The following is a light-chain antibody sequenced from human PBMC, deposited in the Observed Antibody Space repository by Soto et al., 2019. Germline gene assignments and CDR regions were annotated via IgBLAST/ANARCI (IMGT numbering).Light chain of an antibody. CDR3: QPRSNWRPVIT. Sequence: EIVLTQSPATLSLSPGERATLSCRASQSFSSYLAWYQQKPGQAPRLLIYDASKRATGIPARFSGRGSGTDFTHTNSSLEPEDLAVYYSQPRSNWRPVITFGQGTRLEIK. CDR1: QSFSSY. J-gene: IGKJ5*01. CDR2: DAS. V-gene: IGKV3-11*01.